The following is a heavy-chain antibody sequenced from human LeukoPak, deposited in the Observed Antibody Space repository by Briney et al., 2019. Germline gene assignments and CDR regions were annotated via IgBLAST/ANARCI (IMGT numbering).Heavy chain of an antibody. J-gene: IGHJ4*02. CDR1: GFTFSSYA. Sequence: GGSLRLSCAASGFTFSSYAMSWVRQAPGKGLEWVSAISGSGGSTYYADSVKGRFTISRDNSKNTLYLQMNSLRAEDTAVYYCAKDPGSYSSGWYNYFDYWGQGTLVTVSS. V-gene: IGHV3-23*01. CDR3: AKDPGSYSSGWYNYFDY. D-gene: IGHD6-19*01. CDR2: ISGSGGST.